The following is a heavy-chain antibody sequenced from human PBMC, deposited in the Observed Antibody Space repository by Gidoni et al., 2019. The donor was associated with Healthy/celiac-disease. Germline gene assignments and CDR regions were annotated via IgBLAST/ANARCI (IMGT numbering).Heavy chain of an antibody. CDR2: ISWNSGSI. CDR3: AKDVGYSGYDSFDY. J-gene: IGHJ4*02. D-gene: IGHD5-12*01. Sequence: EVQLVASGGGLVQPGRSLRLSCAASGFTFNDYAMHWVRQAPGKGLEWVSGISWNSGSIGYADSVKGRFTISRDNAKNSLYLQMNSLRAEDTALYYCAKDVGYSGYDSFDYWGQGTLVTVSS. CDR1: GFTFNDYA. V-gene: IGHV3-9*01.